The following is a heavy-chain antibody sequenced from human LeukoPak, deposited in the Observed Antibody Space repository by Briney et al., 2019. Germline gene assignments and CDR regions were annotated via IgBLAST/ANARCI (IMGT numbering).Heavy chain of an antibody. D-gene: IGHD3-22*01. V-gene: IGHV3-33*03. CDR3: ATPLDYYDSSGYHQGGD. J-gene: IGHJ4*02. CDR1: GFTFRRHG. CDR2: IWHDGSNN. Sequence: GGSLRLSCAASGFTFRRHGMHWVRQAPGKGLEWVAIIWHDGSNNYYADSVKGRFTISRDNAKNSLYLQMNSLRAEDTAVYYCATPLDYYDSSGYHQGGDWGQGTLVTVSS.